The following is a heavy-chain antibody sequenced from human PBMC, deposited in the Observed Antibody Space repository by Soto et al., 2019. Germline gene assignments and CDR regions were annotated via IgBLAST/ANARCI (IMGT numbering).Heavy chain of an antibody. J-gene: IGHJ6*02. CDR1: DGSIRSGDYY. CDR2: IYYSGST. D-gene: IGHD2-21*02. Sequence: SETLSLTCTVSDGSIRSGDYYWSWISQPPGKGLEWIGYIYYSGSTYYNPSLKSRVTISVDTSKNQFSLKLSSVTAADTAVYYCARAYCGGDCFVYYYYGMDVWGQGTTVTVSS. V-gene: IGHV4-30-4*01. CDR3: ARAYCGGDCFVYYYYGMDV.